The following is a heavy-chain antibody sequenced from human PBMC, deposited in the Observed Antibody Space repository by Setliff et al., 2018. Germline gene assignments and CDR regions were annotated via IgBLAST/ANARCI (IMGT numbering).Heavy chain of an antibody. D-gene: IGHD2-2*01. J-gene: IGHJ6*03. CDR3: ARTYCSDTSCYDYYYYMDV. CDR2: MSNDGSDK. Sequence: PGGSLRLSCAASGVTFSRHAMHWVRQAPGKGLEWVAVMSNDGSDKNYADPVKGRFTISRDNSKNTLYLQMNSLRAEDTAAYYCARTYCSDTSCYDYYYYMDVWGKGTTVTVSS. CDR1: GVTFSRHA. V-gene: IGHV3-30*01.